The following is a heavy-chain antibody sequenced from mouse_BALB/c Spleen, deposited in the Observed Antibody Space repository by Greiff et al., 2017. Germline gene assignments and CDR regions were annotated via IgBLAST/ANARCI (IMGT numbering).Heavy chain of an antibody. V-gene: IGHV5-6-3*01. CDR1: GFTFSSYG. CDR2: INSNGGST. D-gene: IGHD2-2*01. CDR3: ARDGYDGPPFAY. Sequence: EVQLVESGGGLVQPGGSLKLSCAASGFTFSSYGMSWVRQTPDKRLELVATINSNGGSTYYPDSVKGRFTISRDNAKNTLYLQMSSLKSEDTAMYYCARDGYDGPPFAYWGQGTLVTVSA. J-gene: IGHJ3*01.